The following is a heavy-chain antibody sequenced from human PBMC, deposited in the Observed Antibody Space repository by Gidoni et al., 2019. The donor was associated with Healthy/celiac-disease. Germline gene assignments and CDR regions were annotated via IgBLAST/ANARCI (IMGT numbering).Heavy chain of an antibody. CDR1: GFTFSSYE. J-gene: IGHJ4*02. D-gene: IGHD2-15*01. V-gene: IGHV3-48*03. CDR3: ASPRDCSGGSCYREFDY. CDR2: ISSSGSTI. Sequence: EVQLVESGGGLVQPGGSLRLSCAAAGFTFSSYEMNWVRQAPGKGLEWVSYISSSGSTIYYADSVKGRFTISRDNAKNSLYLQMNSLRAEDTAVYYCASPRDCSGGSCYREFDYWGQGTLVTVSS.